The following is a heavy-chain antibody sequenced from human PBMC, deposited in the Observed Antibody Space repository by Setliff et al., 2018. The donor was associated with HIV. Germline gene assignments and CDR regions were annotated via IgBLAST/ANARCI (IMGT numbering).Heavy chain of an antibody. D-gene: IGHD3-3*01. V-gene: IGHV4-34*01. CDR3: ARGTAYYNFWSGYSQDYYYYMDV. CDR2: INHSGST. CDR1: GGSFSGYY. J-gene: IGHJ6*03. Sequence: LSLTCAVYGGSFSGYYWSWIRQSPGKGLEWIGEINHSGSTKYNPSRKSRVTISVDTSKNPFSLKLSSVSAADTAVYYCARGTAYYNFWSGYSQDYYYYMDVWGKGTTVTVSS.